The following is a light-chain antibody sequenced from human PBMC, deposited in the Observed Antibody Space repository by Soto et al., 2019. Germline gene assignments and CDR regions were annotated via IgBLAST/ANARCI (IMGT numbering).Light chain of an antibody. Sequence: DIVMTQSPLSLPVTPGEPASISCRSSQSLLHSSGYNYVDWYLQKPGQSPQLLIHLGSTRASGVPDRFSDSGSGTDFTLKISRVEAEDVGVYYCMQALQTPLTFGGGTRVEIK. J-gene: IGKJ4*01. CDR2: LGS. V-gene: IGKV2-28*01. CDR1: QSLLHSSGYNY. CDR3: MQALQTPLT.